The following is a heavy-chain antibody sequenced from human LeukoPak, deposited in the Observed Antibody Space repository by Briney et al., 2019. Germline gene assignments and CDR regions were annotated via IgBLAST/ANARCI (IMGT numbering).Heavy chain of an antibody. Sequence: GASVKVSCKTSGYTFGSSHINWVRQSNGQGLEWMGWMDPNRGNTGYAQKFQGRVTMTRNTSISTAYMELSSLRSEDTALYYCTRTIAATRTLYPWGQGTQVTVSS. J-gene: IGHJ5*02. CDR1: GYTFGSSH. D-gene: IGHD6-13*01. CDR3: TRTIAATRTLYP. V-gene: IGHV1-8*01. CDR2: MDPNRGNT.